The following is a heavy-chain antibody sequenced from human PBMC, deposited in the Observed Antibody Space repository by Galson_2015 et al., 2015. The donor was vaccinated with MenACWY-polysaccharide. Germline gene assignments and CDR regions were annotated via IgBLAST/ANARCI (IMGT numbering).Heavy chain of an antibody. D-gene: IGHD2-2*01. CDR1: GPRFSNSG. J-gene: IGHJ3*02. Sequence: SLRLSCAASGPRFSNSGMHWVRQAPGKGLEWVAVIQYDGSNNVYADSVKGRFTISRDNSKNTVFLEMNTLGVEDTAVYYCAREGSRIVFHAFDIWGQGTMVTVSS. CDR2: IQYDGSNN. V-gene: IGHV3-33*01. CDR3: AREGSRIVFHAFDI.